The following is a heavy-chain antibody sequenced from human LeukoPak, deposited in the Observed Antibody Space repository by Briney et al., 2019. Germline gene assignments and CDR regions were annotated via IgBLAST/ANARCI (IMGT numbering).Heavy chain of an antibody. D-gene: IGHD2/OR15-2a*01. CDR3: ARENFCYFDY. CDR2: ISSSGSTI. V-gene: IGHV3-48*04. CDR1: GFTFSSYS. J-gene: IGHJ4*02. Sequence: GGSLRLSCAASGFTFSSYSMNWVRQAPGKGLEWVSYISSSGSTIYYADSVKGRFTISRGNAKNSLYLQMNSLRAEDTAVYYCARENFCYFDYWGQGTLVTVSS.